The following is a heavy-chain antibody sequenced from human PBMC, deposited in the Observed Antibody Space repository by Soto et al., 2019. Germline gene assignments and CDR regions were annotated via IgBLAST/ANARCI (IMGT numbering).Heavy chain of an antibody. D-gene: IGHD1-26*01. CDR1: GFIFSSYA. J-gene: IGHJ4*02. CDR3: ARDLGSTVGATDY. V-gene: IGHV3-23*01. CDR2: VSDSGGST. Sequence: GGSLRLSCATSGFIFSSYAMSWVRQAPGKGLEWVSTVSDSGGSTYYADSVKGRFTIYRDNSKNTLYLQMKSLRAEDPAVYYCARDLGSTVGATDYWGQGTLVTVSS.